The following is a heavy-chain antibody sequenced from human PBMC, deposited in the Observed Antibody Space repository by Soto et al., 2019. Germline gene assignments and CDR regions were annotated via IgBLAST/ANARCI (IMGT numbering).Heavy chain of an antibody. CDR3: ARRYNWNYYYYGMDV. V-gene: IGHV3-11*01. D-gene: IGHD1-20*01. J-gene: IGHJ6*02. Sequence: GGSLRLSCAASGFTFSDYYMSWIRQAPGKVLEWISYISPTGSTPYYADSVRGRFTISRDNAKNSLYLQMSSLRAEDTSVYYCARRYNWNYYYYGMDVWGQGTTVTVSS. CDR2: ISPTGSTP. CDR1: GFTFSDYY.